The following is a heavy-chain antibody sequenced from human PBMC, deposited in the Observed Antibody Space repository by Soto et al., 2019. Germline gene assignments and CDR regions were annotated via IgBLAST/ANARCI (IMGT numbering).Heavy chain of an antibody. CDR1: GFTFSSYG. J-gene: IGHJ6*02. Sequence: QVQLVESGGGVVQPGRSLRLSCAASGFTFSSYGMHWVRQAPGKGLEWVAVISYDGSNKYYADSVKGRFTISRDNYXNXXYRQMNSLRAEDTDVYYCAKDRGDCSGGSCYGMDVWGQGTTVTVSS. V-gene: IGHV3-30*18. CDR3: AKDRGDCSGGSCYGMDV. CDR2: ISYDGSNK. D-gene: IGHD2-15*01.